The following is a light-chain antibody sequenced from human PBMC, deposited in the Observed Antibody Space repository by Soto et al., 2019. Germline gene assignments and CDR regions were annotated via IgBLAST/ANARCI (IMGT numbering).Light chain of an antibody. V-gene: IGLV2-23*01. Sequence: QSALTQPASVSGSPGHSITISCTGTSSDVGSYNLVSWYQQHPGTAPKLMIYEAFKRPSGVSNRFSGSKSGDTASLAISGLQAEDEADYYCCSYAGSTTLYVFGTGTKLTVL. CDR1: SSDVGSYNL. J-gene: IGLJ1*01. CDR2: EAF. CDR3: CSYAGSTTLYV.